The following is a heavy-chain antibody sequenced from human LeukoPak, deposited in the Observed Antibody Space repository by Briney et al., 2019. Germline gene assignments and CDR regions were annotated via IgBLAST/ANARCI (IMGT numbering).Heavy chain of an antibody. V-gene: IGHV4-4*02. D-gene: IGHD3-22*01. CDR3: ARRSTYYYDSSGYYPG. CDR1: GFTFSSYSM. CDR2: IYHSGST. J-gene: IGHJ4*02. Sequence: GSLRLSCAASGFTFSSYSMNWVRQAPGKGLEWIGEIYHSGSTNYNPSLKSRVTISVDKSKNQFSLKLSSVTAADTAVYYCARRSTYYYDSSGYYPGWGQGTLVTVSS.